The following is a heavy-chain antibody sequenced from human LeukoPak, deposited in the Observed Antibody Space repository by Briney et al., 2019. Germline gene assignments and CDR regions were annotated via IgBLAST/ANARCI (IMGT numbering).Heavy chain of an antibody. D-gene: IGHD3/OR15-3a*01. CDR3: ARDSRAGSNWTYYYHMDV. Sequence: PGRSLRHSCAASGFTSDDYAMHWVRQAPGKGLEWVAGINWSSGYIGYADSVKGRFTVSRDKAKNSLYLQMNSLRPEDTALYYCARDSRAGSNWTYYYHMDVWGQGTTVIVSS. J-gene: IGHJ6*02. V-gene: IGHV3-9*02. CDR1: GFTSDDYA. CDR2: INWSSGYI.